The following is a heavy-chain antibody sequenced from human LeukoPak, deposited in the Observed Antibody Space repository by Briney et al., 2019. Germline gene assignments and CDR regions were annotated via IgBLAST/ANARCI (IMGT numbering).Heavy chain of an antibody. V-gene: IGHV3-30*03. CDR3: AREASGYSGYGDY. CDR2: ISYDGSNK. Sequence: GRSLRLSCAASGFTFSSYGVHWVRQAPGKGMEWVAVISYDGSNKYYADSVKGRFTISRDNAKNSLYLQMNSLRAEDTAVYYCAREASGYSGYGDYWGQGTLVTVSS. CDR1: GFTFSSYG. D-gene: IGHD5-12*01. J-gene: IGHJ4*02.